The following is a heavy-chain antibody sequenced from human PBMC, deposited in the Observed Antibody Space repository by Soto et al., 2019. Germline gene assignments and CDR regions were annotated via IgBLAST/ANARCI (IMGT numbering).Heavy chain of an antibody. CDR2: INSDGSST. Sequence: GGSLRLSCAASGFTFSSYWMHWVRQAPGKGLVWVSRINSDGSSTSYADSVKGRFTTSRDNAKNTLYLQMNSLRAEDTAVYYCAREPPSGIAAAGTPYYGMDVWGQGTTVTVSS. CDR1: GFTFSSYW. J-gene: IGHJ6*02. D-gene: IGHD6-13*01. V-gene: IGHV3-74*01. CDR3: AREPPSGIAAAGTPYYGMDV.